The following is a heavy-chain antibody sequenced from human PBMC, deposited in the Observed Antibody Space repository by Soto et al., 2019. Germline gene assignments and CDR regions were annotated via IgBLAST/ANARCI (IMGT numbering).Heavy chain of an antibody. CDR3: AKDPNSSGWYWTFDY. CDR1: GFPFIDYA. V-gene: IGHV3-23*01. D-gene: IGHD6-19*01. Sequence: GGSLRLSCAASGFPFIDYAISWVRQAPGKGLEWVSGISGSGASTYYADSVKGRLTISRDNSKNTLYLQMSSLRAEDTAVYYCAKDPNSSGWYWTFDYWGQGTLVTVSS. J-gene: IGHJ4*02. CDR2: ISGSGAST.